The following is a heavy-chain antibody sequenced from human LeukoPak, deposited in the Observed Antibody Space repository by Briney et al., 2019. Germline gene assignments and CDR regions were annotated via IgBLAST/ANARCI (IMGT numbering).Heavy chain of an antibody. J-gene: IGHJ3*02. CDR2: VNSGGST. CDR1: GFTFSTYA. V-gene: IGHV3-23*01. CDR3: AKDWPSEWQQLPDYDAFDI. Sequence: GGSLRLSCAASGFTFSTYAMSWVRQAPGKGLEWVSAVNSGGSTYYADSLKGRFTISRDNSKNTLYLQMNSLRADDTAVYYCAKDWPSEWQQLPDYDAFDIWGQGTMVTVSS. D-gene: IGHD6-13*01.